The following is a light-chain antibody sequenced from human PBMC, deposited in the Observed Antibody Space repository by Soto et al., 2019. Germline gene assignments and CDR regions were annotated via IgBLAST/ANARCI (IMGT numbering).Light chain of an antibody. J-gene: IGKJ3*01. CDR2: DAS. V-gene: IGKV3-11*01. Sequence: EIVLTQSPATLSLSPGERATLSCRASQSVSSYLAWYQQKPGQAPRLLIYDASNRATGIPARFSGSGSGTDFTLTISSLEPEDFAVYCCQQRSNWPPRFTFGPGPKVDIK. CDR3: QQRSNWPPRFT. CDR1: QSVSSY.